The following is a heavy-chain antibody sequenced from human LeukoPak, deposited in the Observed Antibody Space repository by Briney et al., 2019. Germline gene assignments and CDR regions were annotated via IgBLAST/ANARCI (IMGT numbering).Heavy chain of an antibody. D-gene: IGHD6-13*01. Sequence: PSETLSLTCTVSGGSISSYYWSWIRQPAGKGLEWIGRIYTSGSTNYNPSLKSRVTMSVDTSKNQFSLKLSSVTAADTAVYYCARDLLGHSSSWYPHWFDPWGQGTLVIVSS. CDR1: GGSISSYY. V-gene: IGHV4-4*07. CDR3: ARDLLGHSSSWYPHWFDP. J-gene: IGHJ5*02. CDR2: IYTSGST.